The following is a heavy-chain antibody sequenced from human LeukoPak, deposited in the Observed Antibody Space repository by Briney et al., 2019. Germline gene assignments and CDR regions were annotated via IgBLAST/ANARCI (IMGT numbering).Heavy chain of an antibody. CDR3: ARYRSVSTVTTSTPLGY. Sequence: SVKVSCKASGGTFSSYAISWVRQAPGQGREWMGRIIPIFGTANYAQKFQRRVTIPADESTSTAYMELSSLRSEHTAVYYCARYRSVSTVTTSTPLGYWGQGPLVTLSS. CDR1: GGTFSSYA. D-gene: IGHD4-17*01. CDR2: IIPIFGTA. V-gene: IGHV1-69*13. J-gene: IGHJ4*02.